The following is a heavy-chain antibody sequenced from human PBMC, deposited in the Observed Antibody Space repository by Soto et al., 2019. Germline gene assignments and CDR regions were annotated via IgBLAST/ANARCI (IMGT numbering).Heavy chain of an antibody. Sequence: SETLSLTCTVSGGSISSGGYYWSWIRQHPGKGLEWIGYIYYSGRTYYNPSLKSRVNISVDTSKKKYTIKLNYKTTADTAVYYFARDSRVSPLSNYYYYYGMDVWGQGTTVTVS. CDR1: GGSISSGGYY. V-gene: IGHV4-31*03. CDR2: IYYSGRT. D-gene: IGHD3-16*01. J-gene: IGHJ6*02. CDR3: ARDSRVSPLSNYYYYYGMDV.